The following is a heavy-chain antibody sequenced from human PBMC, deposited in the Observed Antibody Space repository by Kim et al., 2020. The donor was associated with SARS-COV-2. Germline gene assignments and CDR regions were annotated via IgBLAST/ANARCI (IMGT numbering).Heavy chain of an antibody. Sequence: YADYVKGRFTISRDNSKITLYLKMNSVRAEDTAVYYSARVRGSGSYPTFDYWGQGTLVTVSS. D-gene: IGHD3-10*01. J-gene: IGHJ4*02. V-gene: IGHV3-23*01. CDR3: ARVRGSGSYPTFDY.